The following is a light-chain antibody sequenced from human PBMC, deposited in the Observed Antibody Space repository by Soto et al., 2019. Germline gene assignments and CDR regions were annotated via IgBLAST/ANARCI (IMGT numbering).Light chain of an antibody. CDR3: SSYTSSSTLGV. J-gene: IGLJ1*01. Sequence: QSALTQPASVSGSPGQSITISCTGTSSDVGGYNYVSWYQQHPGKAPKLMIYEVSNRPSGVYNRFFGSKSGNTASLTISGXXXXXXXXXYXSSYTSSSTLGVFGTGTK. CDR1: SSDVGGYNY. V-gene: IGLV2-14*01. CDR2: EVS.